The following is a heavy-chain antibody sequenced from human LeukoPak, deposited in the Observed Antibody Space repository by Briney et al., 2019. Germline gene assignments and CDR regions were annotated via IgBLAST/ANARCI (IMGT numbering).Heavy chain of an antibody. CDR3: ATLGVVEFDY. CDR1: GYIFTNSW. D-gene: IGHD3-16*01. Sequence: GESLKISWKGSGYIFTNSWIAWVRQMPGKGLQWMGIIYPADSDTRYSPSFQGQVTISVDKSINTAYLQWSSLRASDTAMYYCATLGVVEFDYWGAGTPVTVSS. CDR2: IYPADSDT. J-gene: IGHJ4*01. V-gene: IGHV5-51*01.